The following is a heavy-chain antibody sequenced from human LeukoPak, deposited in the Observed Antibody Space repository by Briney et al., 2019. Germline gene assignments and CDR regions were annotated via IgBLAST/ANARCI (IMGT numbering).Heavy chain of an antibody. Sequence: ASVKVSCKASGYTFTDYYIHWVRQAPGQGLEWMGWINPNSGGTNYAQKFQGRATMTRDTSISTAYMELSRLRSDDTAVYFCARDLNYYGSGSYYFDYWGQGTLVTVSS. CDR1: GYTFTDYY. J-gene: IGHJ4*02. D-gene: IGHD3-10*01. V-gene: IGHV1-2*02. CDR2: INPNSGGT. CDR3: ARDLNYYGSGSYYFDY.